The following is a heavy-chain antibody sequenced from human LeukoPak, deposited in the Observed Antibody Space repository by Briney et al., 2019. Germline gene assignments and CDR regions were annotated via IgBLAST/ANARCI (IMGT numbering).Heavy chain of an antibody. V-gene: IGHV1-18*01. Sequence: GASVKVSCKASGYTFTSYAMNWVRQAPGQGLEWMGWISAYNGNTNYAQKLQGRVTMTTDTSTSTAYMELRSLRSDDTVVYYCARDHPQLYYYGSGSSFHYWGQGTLVTVSS. CDR3: ARDHPQLYYYGSGSSFHY. CDR1: GYTFTSYA. CDR2: ISAYNGNT. D-gene: IGHD3-10*01. J-gene: IGHJ4*02.